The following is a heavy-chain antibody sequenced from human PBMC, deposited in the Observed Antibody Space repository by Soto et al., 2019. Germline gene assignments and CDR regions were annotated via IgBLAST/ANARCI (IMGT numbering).Heavy chain of an antibody. CDR3: ARDQVYDYGDYGAYWYFDL. CDR1: GDSVSSNSAA. Sequence: SQTLSLTCXISGDSVSSNSAAWNWIRQSPSRGLEWLGRTCYRSKWYNDYAVSVKSRITINPDTSKNQFSLQLNSVTPEDTAVYYCARDQVYDYGDYGAYWYFDLWGRGTLVTVSS. J-gene: IGHJ2*01. D-gene: IGHD4-17*01. CDR2: TCYRSKWYN. V-gene: IGHV6-1*01.